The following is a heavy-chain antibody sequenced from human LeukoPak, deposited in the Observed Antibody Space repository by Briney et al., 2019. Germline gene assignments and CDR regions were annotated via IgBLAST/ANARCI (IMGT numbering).Heavy chain of an antibody. Sequence: PGGSLRLSCAASGFTFSSYAMSWVRQAPGKGLEWLSYISGSSSIMSYADSVRGRFTISRDNAKNTLYLQMNSLRAEDTAVYYCTRDLGFDPYWGQGTLVTVSS. D-gene: IGHD3-10*01. J-gene: IGHJ4*02. CDR2: ISGSSSIM. V-gene: IGHV3-48*01. CDR3: TRDLGFDPY. CDR1: GFTFSSYA.